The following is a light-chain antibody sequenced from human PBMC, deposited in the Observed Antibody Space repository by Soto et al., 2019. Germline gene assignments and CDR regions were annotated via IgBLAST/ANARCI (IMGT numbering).Light chain of an antibody. J-gene: IGKJ3*01. V-gene: IGKV3-11*01. Sequence: EIVLTQSPATLSLSPGERATLSCRASQSVRSYLAWYQQKPGQAPRLLIYDASNRATGIPARFSGSGSGTDFTLTISSLEPEDFAVYDCQQRSNWPPVTFGPGTKVDIK. CDR3: QQRSNWPPVT. CDR2: DAS. CDR1: QSVRSY.